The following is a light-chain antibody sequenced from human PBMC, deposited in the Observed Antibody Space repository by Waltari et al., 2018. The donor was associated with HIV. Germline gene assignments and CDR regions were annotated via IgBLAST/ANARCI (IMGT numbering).Light chain of an antibody. J-gene: IGKJ4*01. CDR2: DAS. V-gene: IGKV1-33*01. CDR1: QDISNY. Sequence: DIQMTQSPSPLSASVGDRVTITCQASQDISNYLNWYQQKPGKAPKLLIYDASNLETGVPSRFSGSRSGTDFTFTISSLQPEDIATYYCQQYDNLPTFGGGTKVEIK. CDR3: QQYDNLPT.